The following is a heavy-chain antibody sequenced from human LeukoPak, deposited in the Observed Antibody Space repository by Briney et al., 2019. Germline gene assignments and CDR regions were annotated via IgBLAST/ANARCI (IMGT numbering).Heavy chain of an antibody. V-gene: IGHV4-31*03. CDR2: IYYSGST. Sequence: SETLSLTCTVSGGSISSGGYYWSWIRQHPGKGLEWIGYIYYSGSTYYNPSLKSRVTISVDTSKNQFSLKLSSVTAADTAAYYCARVRSTGYYFDYWGQGTLVTVSS. CDR3: ARVRSTGYYFDY. J-gene: IGHJ4*02. D-gene: IGHD4-17*01. CDR1: GGSISSGGYY.